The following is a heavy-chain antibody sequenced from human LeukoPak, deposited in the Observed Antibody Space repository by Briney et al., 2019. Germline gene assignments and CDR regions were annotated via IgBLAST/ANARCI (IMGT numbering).Heavy chain of an antibody. CDR2: ISYDGSNA. J-gene: IGHJ5*02. V-gene: IGHV3-30*03. CDR1: GFTFSDYG. D-gene: IGHD4-11*01. Sequence: GGSLRLSCEASGFTFSDYGMHWVRQAPGKGLEWVAVISYDGSNAYYAGSVKGRFTISRDNSQKKLYLQMNSLRPEDTAVYHCAREETSGRFDPWGQGTLVTVSS. CDR3: AREETSGRFDP.